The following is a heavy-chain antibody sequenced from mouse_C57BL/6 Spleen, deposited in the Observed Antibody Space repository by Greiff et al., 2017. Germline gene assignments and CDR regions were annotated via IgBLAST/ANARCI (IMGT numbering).Heavy chain of an antibody. V-gene: IGHV1-64*01. Sequence: QVQLQQPGAELVKPGASVKLSCKASGYTFTSYWMHWVKQRPGQGLEWIGMIHPNSGSTNYNEKFKSKATLTVDKSSSTAYMQLSSLTSEDSAVYYCAREGYDGYPCYAMDYWGQGTSVTVSS. D-gene: IGHD2-3*01. J-gene: IGHJ4*01. CDR2: IHPNSGST. CDR3: AREGYDGYPCYAMDY. CDR1: GYTFTSYW.